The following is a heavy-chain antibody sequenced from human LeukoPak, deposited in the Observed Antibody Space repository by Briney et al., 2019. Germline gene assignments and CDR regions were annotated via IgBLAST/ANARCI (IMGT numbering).Heavy chain of an antibody. D-gene: IGHD1-26*01. V-gene: IGHV3-23*01. J-gene: IGHJ6*03. CDR1: GFTFSSYA. Sequence: GGSLRLSCAASGFTFSSYAMSWVRQAPGKGLEWVSGITGIGATAYYAGSVRGRFTISRDDSKNTLYLQMSSLRVDDTAIYYCAKSGASPLYHMDVWGKGATVTVSS. CDR3: AKSGASPLYHMDV. CDR2: ITGIGATA.